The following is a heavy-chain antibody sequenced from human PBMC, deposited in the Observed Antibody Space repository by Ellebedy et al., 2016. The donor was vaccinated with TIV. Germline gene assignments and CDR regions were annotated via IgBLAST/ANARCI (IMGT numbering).Heavy chain of an antibody. J-gene: IGHJ3*02. V-gene: IGHV3-53*04. CDR2: IYSGGST. CDR1: GFTVSSNY. CDR3: ARWVGATGFYAFDI. Sequence: GESLKISCAASGFTVSSNYMSWVRQAPGKGLEWVSVIYSGGSTYYADSVKGRFTISRHNSKNTLYLQINSLRAEDTAVYYCARWVGATGFYAFDIWGQGTMVTVSS. D-gene: IGHD1-26*01.